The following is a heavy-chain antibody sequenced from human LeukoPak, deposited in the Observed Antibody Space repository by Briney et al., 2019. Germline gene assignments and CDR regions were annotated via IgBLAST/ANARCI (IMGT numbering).Heavy chain of an antibody. CDR2: IYYDGNT. J-gene: IGHJ4*02. D-gene: IGHD3-10*01. CDR1: GDSISTSAYY. V-gene: IGHV4-39*01. CDR3: ARRYYYGSGSPEY. Sequence: SETLSLTCAVSGDSISTSAYYWDWSRQPPGKGLEWIGNIYYDGNTCYNPSLKSRVTISVDRSKNQFSLKLSSVTAADTAVYYCARRYYYGSGSPEYWGQGSLVTVSS.